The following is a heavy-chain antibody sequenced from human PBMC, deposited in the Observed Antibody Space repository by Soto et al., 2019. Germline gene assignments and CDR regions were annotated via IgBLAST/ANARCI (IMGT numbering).Heavy chain of an antibody. Sequence: QVQLQESGPGLVKPSQTLSLTCTVSGDSLSTGGYYWSWVRQRPGKGLEWIGYNSYRGGPNYNPSLKNRLTISLNTSKNQFSLMLNFVTAADKALYYCATRSPRHRGCFEYWGQGNLVTVSS. CDR2: NSYRGGP. D-gene: IGHD3-10*01. CDR1: GDSLSTGGYY. CDR3: ATRSPRHRGCFEY. V-gene: IGHV4-31*03. J-gene: IGHJ4*02.